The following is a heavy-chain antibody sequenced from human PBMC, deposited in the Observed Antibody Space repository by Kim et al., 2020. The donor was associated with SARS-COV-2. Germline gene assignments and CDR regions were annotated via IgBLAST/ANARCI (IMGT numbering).Heavy chain of an antibody. Sequence: SETLSLTCTVSGGSISSSSYYWGWIRQPPGKGLEWIGSIYYSGSNYYNPSLKSRVTISVDTSKNQFSLKLSSVTAADTAVYYCARTGGYSYGLYYYGMDVWGQGTAVTVSS. V-gene: IGHV4-39*01. CDR1: GGSISSSSYY. CDR3: ARTGGYSYGLYYYGMDV. D-gene: IGHD5-18*01. J-gene: IGHJ6*02. CDR2: IYYSGSN.